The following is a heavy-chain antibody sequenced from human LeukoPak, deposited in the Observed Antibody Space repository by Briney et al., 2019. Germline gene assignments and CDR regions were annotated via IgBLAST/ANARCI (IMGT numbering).Heavy chain of an antibody. V-gene: IGHV3-21*01. CDR1: GFTFSNHG. Sequence: GGSLRLSCAASGFTFSNHGMNWVRQAPGKGLEWVSSISSSSSYIYYADSVKGRFTISRDNAKNSLYLQMNSLRAEDTAVYYCARDVWPYDAFDIWGQGTMVTVSS. J-gene: IGHJ3*02. CDR3: ARDVWPYDAFDI. CDR2: ISSSSSYI. D-gene: IGHD3-16*01.